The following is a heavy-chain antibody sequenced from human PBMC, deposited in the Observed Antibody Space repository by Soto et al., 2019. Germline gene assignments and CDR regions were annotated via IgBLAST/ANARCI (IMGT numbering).Heavy chain of an antibody. CDR3: ARGVPAPAYYMDV. J-gene: IGHJ6*03. V-gene: IGHV3-13*01. Sequence: GGSLRLSCAASGFTFSSYDMHWVRQATGKGLEWVSAFCTAGDTYYPGSVKGRFTISRENAKNSLYLQMNSLRAGDTAVYYCARGVPAPAYYMDVWGKGTTVTVSS. CDR2: FCTAGDT. CDR1: GFTFSSYD.